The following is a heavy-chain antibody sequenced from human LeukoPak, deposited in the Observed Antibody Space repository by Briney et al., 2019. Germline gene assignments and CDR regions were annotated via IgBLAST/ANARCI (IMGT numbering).Heavy chain of an antibody. J-gene: IGHJ4*02. V-gene: IGHV4-39*01. CDR1: GGSINSDTCF. CDR3: ARLCDYGFSSGYSAIDY. CDR2: IHYTGNT. Sequence: PSETLSLTCTVSGGSINSDTCFWGWIRQPPGMGLEWIGNIHYTGNTYYKASLMSRVTILIDTSKNQFSLRLSSVTAADTAVYYCARLCDYGFSSGYSAIDYWGQGTLVTVSS. D-gene: IGHD3-3*01.